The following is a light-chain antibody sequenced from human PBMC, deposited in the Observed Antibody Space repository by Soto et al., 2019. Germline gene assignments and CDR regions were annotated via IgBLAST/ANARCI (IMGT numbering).Light chain of an antibody. V-gene: IGLV2-23*03. CDR2: EGS. CDR3: CSYTGSTSFPWV. J-gene: IGLJ3*02. Sequence: QSALTQPASVSGSPGQSITISCTGTSTNVGGCTLVSWFQQHPGKAPKLMIYEGSKRPSGVSHRFSGSKSGNTASLTISGLQAEDGADYYCCSYTGSTSFPWVFGGGTKLTVL. CDR1: STNVGGCTL.